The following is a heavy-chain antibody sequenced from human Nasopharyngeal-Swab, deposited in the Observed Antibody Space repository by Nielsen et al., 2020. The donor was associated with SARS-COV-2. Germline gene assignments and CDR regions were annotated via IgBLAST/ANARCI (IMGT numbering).Heavy chain of an antibody. Sequence: SETLSLTCTVSGGSISSSSYYWGWIRQPPVKGLEYIGSNYYRGSTNYTPSLRSPVTISVDTSKNQFSLKLISVTAADTAVYYCARREGAIFGVVTYFDYWGQGTLVTVSS. D-gene: IGHD3-3*01. CDR1: GGSISSSSYY. V-gene: IGHV4-39*01. CDR3: ARREGAIFGVVTYFDY. J-gene: IGHJ4*02. CDR2: NYYRGST.